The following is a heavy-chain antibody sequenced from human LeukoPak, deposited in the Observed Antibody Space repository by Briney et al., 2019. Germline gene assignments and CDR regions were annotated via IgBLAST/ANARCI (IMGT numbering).Heavy chain of an antibody. CDR1: GYSISSGYY. CDR3: ARYYYDSSGYYGGSAFDI. D-gene: IGHD3-22*01. V-gene: IGHV4-38-2*02. Sequence: SETLSLTCTVSGYSISSGYYWGWIRQPPGKGLEWIGSIYHSGSTYYNPSLKSRVTISVDTSKNQFSLKLSSVTAADTAVYYRARYYYDSSGYYGGSAFDIWGQGTMVTVSS. CDR2: IYHSGST. J-gene: IGHJ3*02.